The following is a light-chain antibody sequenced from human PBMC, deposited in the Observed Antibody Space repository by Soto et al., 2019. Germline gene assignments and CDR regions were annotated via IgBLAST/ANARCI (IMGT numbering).Light chain of an antibody. CDR1: QSIRSS. CDR2: GAS. J-gene: IGKJ4*01. Sequence: EIVLTQSPGTLSLSPGERATLSCSASQSIRSSPLAWYQQKPGQAPRLLIYGASTRATGIPARFSGSGSGTEFTLTISSLQSEDFAVYSCQQYNNWPLTFGGGTKVDI. V-gene: IGKV3-15*01. CDR3: QQYNNWPLT.